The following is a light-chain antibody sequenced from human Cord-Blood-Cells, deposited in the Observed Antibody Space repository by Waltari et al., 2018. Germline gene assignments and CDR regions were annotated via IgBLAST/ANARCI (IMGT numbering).Light chain of an antibody. CDR2: GNS. CDR3: QSYDSSLSGS. J-gene: IGLJ2*01. CDR1: SSNIGAGYD. Sequence: QSVLTQPPSVSGAPGQRVTISCTGSSSNIGAGYDVHWYQQLPGTAPKLLIYGNSNRLSGVPDRFSGSKSGTSASLAITGLQAEDEADYYCQSYDSSLSGSFGGGTKLTVL. V-gene: IGLV1-40*01.